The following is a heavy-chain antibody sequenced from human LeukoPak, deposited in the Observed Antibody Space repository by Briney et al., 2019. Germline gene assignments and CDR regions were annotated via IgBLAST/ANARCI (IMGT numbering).Heavy chain of an antibody. CDR3: AKDRHYYGSGSYPGDY. V-gene: IGHV3-30*18. Sequence: PGGSLRLSCAASGFTFSSYGMHWVRQAPGKGLEWVAGISYDGSNKYYADSVKGRFTISRDNSKNTLYLQMNSLRAEDTAVYYCAKDRHYYGSGSYPGDYWGQGTLVTVSS. CDR2: ISYDGSNK. CDR1: GFTFSSYG. J-gene: IGHJ4*02. D-gene: IGHD3-10*01.